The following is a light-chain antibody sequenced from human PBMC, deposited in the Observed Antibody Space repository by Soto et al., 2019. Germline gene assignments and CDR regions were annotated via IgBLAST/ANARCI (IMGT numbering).Light chain of an antibody. CDR1: QTVTND. V-gene: IGKV3-15*01. CDR2: GAT. CDR3: QQYNNWPRT. J-gene: IGKJ1*01. Sequence: EVVLTQSPGTLSLSPGERVTLSCRASQTVTNDYLAWYQQKDGQAPRLLIHGATTRATGIPARFSGSGSGTEFTLTISSLQSEDFAVYYCQQYNNWPRTFGQGTKVDIK.